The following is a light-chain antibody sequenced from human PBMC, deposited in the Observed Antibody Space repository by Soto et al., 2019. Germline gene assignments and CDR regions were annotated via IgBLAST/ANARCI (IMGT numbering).Light chain of an antibody. CDR3: QQYYSPRT. Sequence: DIVMTQSPDSLAVSLGERATINCKSSQSVLSSSNNKNYLAWYQQKPGQPPKLLIYWASTRESGVPDRFSGSGSGTDFTLTISSLQAEDVAVYYSQQYYSPRTFGQGTKVEIK. CDR1: QSVLSSSNNKNY. J-gene: IGKJ1*01. CDR2: WAS. V-gene: IGKV4-1*01.